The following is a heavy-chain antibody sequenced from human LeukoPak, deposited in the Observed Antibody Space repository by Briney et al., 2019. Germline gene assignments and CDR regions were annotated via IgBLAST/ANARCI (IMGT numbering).Heavy chain of an antibody. J-gene: IGHJ6*03. CDR2: IRYDGSKK. V-gene: IGHV3-30*02. CDR3: AKIPYGDYVLDYYYYMDV. D-gene: IGHD4-17*01. Sequence: GGSLRLSCTASGFAFRSHAMHWVRQAPGKGLEWVAFIRYDGSKKFYADSVKGRFTISRDNSKNTLYLQMYSLRAEDTAVYYCAKIPYGDYVLDYYYYMDVWGKGTTVTVSS. CDR1: GFAFRSHA.